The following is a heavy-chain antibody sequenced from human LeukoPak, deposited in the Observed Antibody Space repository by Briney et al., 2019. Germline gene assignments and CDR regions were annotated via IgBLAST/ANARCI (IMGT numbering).Heavy chain of an antibody. CDR1: GYTFSGYY. CDR2: INPNSGVT. Sequence: ASVKVSCKASGYTFSGYYMHWVRQAPGQGLEWMGYINPNSGVTNYAQKFQGRVTMTRDTSISTVYMELTRLISDETAVYYCARDLYYYASGSYNWFDPWGQGTLVTVSS. CDR3: ARDLYYYASGSYNWFDP. J-gene: IGHJ5*02. V-gene: IGHV1-2*02. D-gene: IGHD3-10*01.